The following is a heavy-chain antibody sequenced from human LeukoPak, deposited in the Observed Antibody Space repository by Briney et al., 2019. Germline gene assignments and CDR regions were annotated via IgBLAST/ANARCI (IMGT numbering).Heavy chain of an antibody. CDR2: INPDNGGT. Sequence: ASVKVSCKASGYIFTGYYIHWVRQAPGQGLEWMGWINPDNGGTNYAQKFQGRVTMTRHTSISTAYMELSRLISDDTAVYYCATHCGGGSCYFYKFDYWGQGTQVTVSS. J-gene: IGHJ4*02. CDR3: ATHCGGGSCYFYKFDY. CDR1: GYIFTGYY. V-gene: IGHV1-2*02. D-gene: IGHD2-15*01.